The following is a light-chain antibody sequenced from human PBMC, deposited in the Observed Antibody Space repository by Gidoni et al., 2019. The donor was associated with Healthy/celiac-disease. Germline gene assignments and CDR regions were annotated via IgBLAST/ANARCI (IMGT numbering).Light chain of an antibody. J-gene: IGKJ4*01. CDR1: QSVSSY. CDR3: QQRSNWPRLT. V-gene: IGKV3-11*01. Sequence: EFVLTQSPAPLSLSPGERATLSYSASQSVSSYLAWYQQKPGQAPRLLIYDASNRATGIPARFSGSGSGTDFTLTISSLEPEDFAVYYCQQRSNWPRLTFGGGTKVEIK. CDR2: DAS.